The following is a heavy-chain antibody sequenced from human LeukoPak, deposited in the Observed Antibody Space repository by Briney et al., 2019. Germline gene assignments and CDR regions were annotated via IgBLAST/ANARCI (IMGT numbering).Heavy chain of an antibody. V-gene: IGHV3-48*03. D-gene: IGHD6-13*01. CDR2: ISSSGSTI. J-gene: IGHJ4*02. CDR3: ARVDTGYSLKVDY. CDR1: GFTFSSYE. Sequence: GGSLRLSCAASGFTFSSYEMNWVRQAPGKGLEWVSYISSSGSTIYYADSVKGRFTISRDNAKNSLYLQMSSLRAEDTAVYYCARVDTGYSLKVDYWGQGTLVTVSP.